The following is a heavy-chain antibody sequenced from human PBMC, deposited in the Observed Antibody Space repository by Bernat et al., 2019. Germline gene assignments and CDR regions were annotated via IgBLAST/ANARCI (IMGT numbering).Heavy chain of an antibody. Sequence: EVPLLESGGGLAQPGGSLRLSCAASGFTFSSYAMSWVRQAPGKGLEWVSAISGSGGSTYYADSVKGRFTISRDNSKNTLYLQMNSLRAEDTAVYYCAKDQKRTRSAYYYYMDVWGKGTTVTVSS. CDR1: GFTFSSYA. CDR2: ISGSGGST. J-gene: IGHJ6*03. D-gene: IGHD2-2*01. CDR3: AKDQKRTRSAYYYYMDV. V-gene: IGHV3-23*01.